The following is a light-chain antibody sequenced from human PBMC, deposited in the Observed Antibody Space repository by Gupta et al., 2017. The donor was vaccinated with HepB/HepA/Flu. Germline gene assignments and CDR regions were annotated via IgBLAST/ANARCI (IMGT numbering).Light chain of an antibody. CDR3: QQRRSWPVS. Sequence: EIVLIQSPATLSLSHGERATLTCRASQRVGSSLAWYQQKLGQSPRLLIYNTSNRATGIPARFSGSGSGTDFTLTISSLEPEDFAVYYCQQRRSWPVSFGGGTKVEIK. J-gene: IGKJ4*01. CDR1: QRVGSS. CDR2: NTS. V-gene: IGKV3-11*01.